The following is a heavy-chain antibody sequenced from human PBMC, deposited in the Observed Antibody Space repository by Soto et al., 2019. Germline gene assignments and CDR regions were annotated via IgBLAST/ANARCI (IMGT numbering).Heavy chain of an antibody. Sequence: QVQLVESGGGVVQPGRSLRLSCAASGFTFNTYGMHWVRQAPGKGLEWVAIIYYDGSQKYYADSVRGRFTISRDNSKNTLYLQMNSLRADDTAVYFCARDPGIGSTVTTWFDPWGQGTLVTVSS. J-gene: IGHJ5*02. D-gene: IGHD4-17*01. CDR1: GFTFNTYG. CDR3: ARDPGIGSTVTTWFDP. V-gene: IGHV3-33*01. CDR2: IYYDGSQK.